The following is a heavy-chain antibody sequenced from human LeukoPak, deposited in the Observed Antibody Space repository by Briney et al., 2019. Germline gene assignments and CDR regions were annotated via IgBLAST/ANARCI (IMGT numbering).Heavy chain of an antibody. J-gene: IGHJ4*02. V-gene: IGHV1-69*04. D-gene: IGHD4-17*01. CDR1: GGTFSSYR. Sequence: SVKVSCTASGGTFSSYRISWVRQAPGQGLEWMGRIITILGIPNYTQKFQGRVTIIADKSTSTIHMELSRLTSEDTAVYYCATALPQESPYGDVLNYWGRGTLVTASS. CDR2: IITILGIP. CDR3: ATALPQESPYGDVLNY.